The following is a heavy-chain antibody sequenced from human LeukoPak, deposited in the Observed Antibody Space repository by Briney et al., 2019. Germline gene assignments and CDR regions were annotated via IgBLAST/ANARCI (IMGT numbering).Heavy chain of an antibody. CDR1: GFTYSSYW. CDR3: ARDPLAIVGATGY. V-gene: IGHV3-7*01. J-gene: IGHJ4*02. CDR2: IKQDGSEK. Sequence: GGSLRLSCAASGFTYSSYWMSWVRQAPGKGLEWVANIKQDGSEKYYVDSVKGRFTISRDNAKNSLYLQMNSLRAEDTAVYYCARDPLAIVGATGYWGQGTLVTVSS. D-gene: IGHD1-26*01.